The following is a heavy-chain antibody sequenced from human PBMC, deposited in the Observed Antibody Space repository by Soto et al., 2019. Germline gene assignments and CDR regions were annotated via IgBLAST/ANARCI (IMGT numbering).Heavy chain of an antibody. CDR1: GFTFSSYG. CDR3: AKDLGSSSWGVDY. J-gene: IGHJ4*02. CDR2: ISYDGSNK. D-gene: IGHD6-6*01. V-gene: IGHV3-30*18. Sequence: GGSLRLSCAASGFTFSSYGMHWVRQAPGKGLEWVAVISYDGSNKYYADSVKGRFTISRDNSKNTLYLQMNSLRAEDTAVYYCAKDLGSSSWGVDYWGQGTLVTVS.